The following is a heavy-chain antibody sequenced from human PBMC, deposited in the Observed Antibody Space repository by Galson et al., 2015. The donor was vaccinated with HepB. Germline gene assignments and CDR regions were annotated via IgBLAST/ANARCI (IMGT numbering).Heavy chain of an antibody. CDR3: ARGRYDTSPPDS. Sequence: SVKVSCKASASTFNAYGISWLRQAPGQGLEWMGWITAYNDNTKYAQKFQGRITMTADTSTNTAYMELKTLRSDDTAVYYCARGRYDTSPPDSWGQGTLVTVSS. V-gene: IGHV1-18*01. CDR2: ITAYNDNT. D-gene: IGHD1-14*01. CDR1: ASTFNAYG. J-gene: IGHJ5*01.